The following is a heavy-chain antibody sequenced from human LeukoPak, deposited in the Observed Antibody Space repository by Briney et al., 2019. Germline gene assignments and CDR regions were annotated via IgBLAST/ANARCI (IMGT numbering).Heavy chain of an antibody. Sequence: PSETLSLTCAVYGGSFSGYYWSWIRQPPGKGLEWIREINHSGSTNYNPSLKSRVTISVDTSKNQFSLKLSSVTAADTAVYYCARQARAYYYDSSGYYPHRYFDYWGQGTLVTVSS. CDR3: ARQARAYYYDSSGYYPHRYFDY. CDR1: GGSFSGYY. CDR2: INHSGST. V-gene: IGHV4-34*01. J-gene: IGHJ4*02. D-gene: IGHD3-22*01.